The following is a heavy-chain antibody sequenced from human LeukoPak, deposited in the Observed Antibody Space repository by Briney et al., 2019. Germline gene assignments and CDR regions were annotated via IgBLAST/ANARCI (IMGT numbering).Heavy chain of an antibody. V-gene: IGHV3-66*01. CDR3: ATDSAFDI. CDR1: GFTFSDFW. CDR2: IYSGGST. J-gene: IGHJ3*02. Sequence: GGSLRLSCAASGFTFSDFWMHWVRQAPGKGLEWVSVIYSGGSTYYADSVKGRFTISRDNSKNTLYLQMNSLRAEDTAVYYCATDSAFDIWGQGTMVTVSS.